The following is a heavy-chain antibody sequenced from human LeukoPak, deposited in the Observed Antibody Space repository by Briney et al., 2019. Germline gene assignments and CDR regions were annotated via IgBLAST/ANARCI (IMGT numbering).Heavy chain of an antibody. J-gene: IGHJ6*03. CDR1: GGSFSGYY. CDR2: INHSGST. Sequence: SGTLSLTCAVYGGSFSGYYWSWIRQPPGKGLEWIGEINHSGSTNYNPSLKSRVTISVDTSKNQFSLKLSSVTAADTAVYYCARDRFYYDFWSGYYPRDYYMDVWGKGTTVTVSS. CDR3: ARDRFYYDFWSGYYPRDYYMDV. D-gene: IGHD3-3*01. V-gene: IGHV4-34*01.